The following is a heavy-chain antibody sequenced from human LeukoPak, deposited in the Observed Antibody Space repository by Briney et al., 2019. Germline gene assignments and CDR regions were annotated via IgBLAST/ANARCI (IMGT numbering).Heavy chain of an antibody. CDR3: ARGPTIVEATTYYYYYMDV. V-gene: IGHV1-2*02. CDR1: GYTFTGYY. D-gene: IGHD1-26*01. CDR2: INPNSGGT. J-gene: IGHJ6*03. Sequence: ASVKVSCKASGYTFTGYYMHWVRQAPGQGLEWMGWINPNSGGTNYAQKFQGRVTMTRDTSISTAYMELSRLRSDDTAVYYCARGPTIVEATTYYYYYMDVWGKGTTVTVSS.